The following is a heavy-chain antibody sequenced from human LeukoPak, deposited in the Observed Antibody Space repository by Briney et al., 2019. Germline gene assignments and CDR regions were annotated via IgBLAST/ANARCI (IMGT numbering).Heavy chain of an antibody. Sequence: ASVKVSCKASGYTFTGYYMHWVRQAPGQGLEWMGWINPNSCGTNYAQKFQGRVTMTRDTSISTAYMELSRLRSDDTAVYYCARSPRYYYDSSGYYSWGQGTLVTVSS. J-gene: IGHJ4*02. CDR1: GYTFTGYY. CDR3: ARSPRYYYDSSGYYS. D-gene: IGHD3-22*01. CDR2: INPNSCGT. V-gene: IGHV1-2*02.